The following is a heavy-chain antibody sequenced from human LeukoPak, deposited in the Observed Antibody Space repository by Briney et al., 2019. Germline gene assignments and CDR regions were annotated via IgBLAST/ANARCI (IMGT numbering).Heavy chain of an antibody. V-gene: IGHV3-74*01. Sequence: GGSLRLSCSASGFTFSSYWMHWVRQAPGKGLVWVSRITPDGTSTTYADSVKGRFTISRDNAKNTLYVQMNSLRAEDTAVYYCARGAFGVYAFDIWGQGTMVTVSS. D-gene: IGHD3-3*01. CDR1: GFTFSSYW. CDR3: ARGAFGVYAFDI. J-gene: IGHJ3*02. CDR2: ITPDGTST.